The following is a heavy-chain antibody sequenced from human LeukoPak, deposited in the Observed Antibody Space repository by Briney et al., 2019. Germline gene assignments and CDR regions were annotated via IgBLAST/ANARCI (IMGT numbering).Heavy chain of an antibody. V-gene: IGHV3-30*04. Sequence: GGSLRLSCAASGFSFSRYTMHWVRQAPGKGLEWVTIISYDGSNKYYADSVKGRLTISRDNSKNTLYLQMNSLGAEDTAVYYCARMVPAYYDFWSGYFSPGGFDYWGQGTLVTVSS. CDR3: ARMVPAYYDFWSGYFSPGGFDY. J-gene: IGHJ4*02. CDR1: GFSFSRYT. CDR2: ISYDGSNK. D-gene: IGHD3-3*01.